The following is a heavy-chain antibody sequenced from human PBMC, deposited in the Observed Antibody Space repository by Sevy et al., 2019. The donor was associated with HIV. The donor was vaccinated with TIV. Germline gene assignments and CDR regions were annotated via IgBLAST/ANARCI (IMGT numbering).Heavy chain of an antibody. V-gene: IGHV3-30*18. Sequence: GGCLRLSCAASGFTFSSYGMHWVRQAPGKGLEWVAVISYDGSNKYYADAVKGRFTISRDNSKNTLYLQMNSLRAEDTAVYYCAKELRGSGYLFDCWGQGTLVTVSS. CDR2: ISYDGSNK. J-gene: IGHJ4*02. D-gene: IGHD5-12*01. CDR1: GFTFSSYG. CDR3: AKELRGSGYLFDC.